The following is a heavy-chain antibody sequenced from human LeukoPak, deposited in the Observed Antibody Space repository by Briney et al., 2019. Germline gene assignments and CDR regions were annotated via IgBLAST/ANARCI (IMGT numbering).Heavy chain of an antibody. CDR1: GGSISSSSYY. CDR2: IYYSGST. D-gene: IGHD6-13*01. CDR3: ARGLGIAAAGTRFDP. Sequence: SETLSLTCTVSGGSISSSSYYWGWIRQPPGKGLEWIGSIYYSGSTYYNPSLKSRVTISVDTSKNQFSLKLSSVTAADTAVYYCARGLGIAAAGTRFDPWGQGTLVTVSS. V-gene: IGHV4-39*07. J-gene: IGHJ5*02.